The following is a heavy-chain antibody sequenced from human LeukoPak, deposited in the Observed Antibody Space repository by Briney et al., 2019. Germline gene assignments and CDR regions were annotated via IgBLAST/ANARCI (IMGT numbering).Heavy chain of an antibody. CDR3: AKDPRRTTVTTFDY. V-gene: IGHV3-23*01. CDR2: ISGSGGST. J-gene: IGHJ4*02. D-gene: IGHD4-17*01. CDR1: GFTVSSNS. Sequence: GGSLGLSCTVSGFTVSSNSMSWVRQAPGKGLEWVSAISGSGGSTYYADSVKGRFTISRDNSKNTLYLQMNSLRAEDTAVYYCAKDPRRTTVTTFDYWGQGTLVTVSS.